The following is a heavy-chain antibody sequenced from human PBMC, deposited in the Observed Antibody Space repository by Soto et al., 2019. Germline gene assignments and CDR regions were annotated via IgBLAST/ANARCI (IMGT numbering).Heavy chain of an antibody. CDR2: IFYSGPT. CDR3: ARDRVMLTFGGASEEWGIDS. CDR1: GDSITSGVHY. V-gene: IGHV4-31*03. D-gene: IGHD3-16*01. J-gene: IGHJ4*02. Sequence: QVQLQESGPGLVKPSQTLSLTCTVSGDSITSGVHYWSWIRQLPGKGLEWIGYIFYSGPTSYNPYLKSRVTISVDTSKNQFSLKLNSGTAADTAVYYCARDRVMLTFGGASEEWGIDSWGQGTLVTVSS.